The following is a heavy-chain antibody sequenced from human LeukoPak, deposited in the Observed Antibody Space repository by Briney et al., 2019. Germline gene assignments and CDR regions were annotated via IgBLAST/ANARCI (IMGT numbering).Heavy chain of an antibody. CDR3: ARLLGYSSSWYTHAFDI. CDR1: GGSLNSGNYY. J-gene: IGHJ3*02. Sequence: PSETLSLTCTVSGGSLNSGNYYWSWIRQPPGKGLEWIGYIYYSGSTNYNPSLKSRVTISVDTSKNQFSLKLSSVTAADTAVYYCARLLGYSSSWYTHAFDIWGQGTMVTVSS. D-gene: IGHD6-13*01. V-gene: IGHV4-61*01. CDR2: IYYSGST.